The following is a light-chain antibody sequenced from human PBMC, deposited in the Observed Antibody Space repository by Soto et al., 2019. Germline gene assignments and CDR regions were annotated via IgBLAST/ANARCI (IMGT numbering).Light chain of an antibody. CDR3: SSISSLSPYV. CDR1: SSDVGGYKY. J-gene: IGLJ1*01. V-gene: IGLV2-14*03. CDR2: TVN. Sequence: QSVLTQPASVSGSPGQSITISCTGTSSDVGGYKYVSWYQQHPGKAPKLLIYTVNNRPSGVSNRFSGSKSGNTASLTISGLQADFVADSDCSSISSLSPYVFVTG.